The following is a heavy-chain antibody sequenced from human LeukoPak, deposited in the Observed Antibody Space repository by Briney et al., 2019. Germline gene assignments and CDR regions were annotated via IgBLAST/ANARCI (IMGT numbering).Heavy chain of an antibody. CDR1: GISFGSYG. V-gene: IGHV3-30*02. CDR2: ICYDANNK. CDR3: ATDISTHYFGS. Sequence: PGGSLRLSCAAAGISFGSYGMHWVRQAPGKGLEWVTFICYDANNKYYAEPVKGRFTISRDNSRNTVFLQMNSLRAEDTAIYYCATDISTHYFGSWGQGTLVTVSS. J-gene: IGHJ4*02. D-gene: IGHD3-9*01.